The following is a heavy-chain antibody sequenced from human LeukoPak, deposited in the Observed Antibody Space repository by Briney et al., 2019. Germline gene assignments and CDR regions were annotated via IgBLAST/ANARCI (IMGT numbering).Heavy chain of an antibody. CDR3: ARDQSGSYLYYFDY. J-gene: IGHJ4*02. D-gene: IGHD1-26*01. CDR1: GFTFSSYA. Sequence: PGRSLRLSCPASGFTFSSYAMHWVRQAPGKGLEGVGVISYDGSNKYYADSVKGRFTISRDNSKNTLYLQMNSLRADDTAVYYCARDQSGSYLYYFDYWGQGTLVTVSS. V-gene: IGHV3-30-3*01. CDR2: ISYDGSNK.